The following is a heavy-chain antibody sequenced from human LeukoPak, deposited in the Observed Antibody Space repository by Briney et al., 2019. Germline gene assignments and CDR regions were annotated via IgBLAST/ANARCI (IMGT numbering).Heavy chain of an antibody. V-gene: IGHV3-66*01. D-gene: IGHD2-15*01. CDR3: ARDIASCIGTTCYDIRFDS. CDR2: LYHGGST. CDR1: GVIVRSNY. Sequence: GGSLRLSCVGSGVIVRSNYMTWVRQAPGKGLEWVSILYHGGSTYYADSVKGRFSISRDTSKNTLYLQMNSLRAEDTAVYYCARDIASCIGTTCYDIRFDSWGQGTLVTVSS. J-gene: IGHJ5*01.